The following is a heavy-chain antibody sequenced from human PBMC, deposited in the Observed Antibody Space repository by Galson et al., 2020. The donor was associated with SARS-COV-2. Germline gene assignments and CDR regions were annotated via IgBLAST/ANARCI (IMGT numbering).Heavy chain of an antibody. D-gene: IGHD3-22*01. CDR3: TTGAPFSGSVFDS. J-gene: IGHJ4*02. Sequence: LVGRLKSKSAGGTLDFAAPVKGRFTISRDDTKNTLYLQRNSLQTEDTGLYFCTTGAPFSGSVFDSWGQGTLVTVSS. V-gene: IGHV3-15*07. CDR2: LKSKSAGGTL.